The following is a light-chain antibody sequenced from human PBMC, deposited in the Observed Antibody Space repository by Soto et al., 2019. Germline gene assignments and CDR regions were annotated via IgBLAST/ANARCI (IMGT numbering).Light chain of an antibody. CDR3: TSYTSTNSYVA. CDR1: STDVGGHYY. J-gene: IGLJ2*01. V-gene: IGLV2-14*03. Sequence: QSALTQPASVSGSPGQSITISCTGTSTDVGGHYYVSWYQQHPGKAPKLIIYDVTDRPSGVPHRFSGSKSGNTASLTISGLQAEDEADYYCTSYTSTNSYVAVGGGTKLTVL. CDR2: DVT.